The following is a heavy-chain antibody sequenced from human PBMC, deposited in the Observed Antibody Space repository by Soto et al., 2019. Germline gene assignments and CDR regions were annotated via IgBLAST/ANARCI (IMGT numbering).Heavy chain of an antibody. J-gene: IGHJ6*02. CDR1: GFTFSSYA. D-gene: IGHD1-7*01. CDR2: ISSNGGST. V-gene: IGHV3-64D*06. CDR3: VKGALELLYYYYGMDV. Sequence: PVGSLRLSCSASGFTFSSYAMHWVRQAPGKGLEYVSAISSNGGSTYYADSVKGRFTISRDNSKNTLYLQMSSLRAEDTAVYYCVKGALELLYYYYGMDVWGQGTTVTVSS.